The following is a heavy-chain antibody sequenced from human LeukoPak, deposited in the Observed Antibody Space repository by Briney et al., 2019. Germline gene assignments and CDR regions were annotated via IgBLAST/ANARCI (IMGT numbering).Heavy chain of an antibody. CDR1: GYTFISYF. V-gene: IGHV1-46*01. CDR2: INPSGGST. CDR3: ARSGGDAIRPFDY. D-gene: IGHD2-21*02. Sequence: ASVKVSCKASGYTFISYFIHWVRQAPGRGLEWMGIINPSGGSTRYAQKFQGRVTMTRDTSTSTVYMEMSSLRSEDTAVYYCARSGGDAIRPFDYWGQGTLVTVSS. J-gene: IGHJ4*02.